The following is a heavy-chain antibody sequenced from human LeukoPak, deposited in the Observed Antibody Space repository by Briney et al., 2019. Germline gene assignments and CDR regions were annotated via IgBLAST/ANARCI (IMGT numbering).Heavy chain of an antibody. D-gene: IGHD3-10*01. Sequence: SVKVSCKASGGTFSSYAIGWVRQAPGQGLEWMGGIIPIFGTANYAQKFQGRVTITADESTSTAYMELSSLRSEDTAVYYCARRSGYGSGSYYGYWGQGTLVTVSS. V-gene: IGHV1-69*13. CDR3: ARRSGYGSGSYYGY. CDR1: GGTFSSYA. CDR2: IIPIFGTA. J-gene: IGHJ4*02.